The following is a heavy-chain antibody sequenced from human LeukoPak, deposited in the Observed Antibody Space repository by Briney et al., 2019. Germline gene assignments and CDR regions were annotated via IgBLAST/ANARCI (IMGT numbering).Heavy chain of an antibody. CDR2: INPNSGGT. D-gene: IGHD6-13*01. Sequence: ASVKVSCXASGYTFTGYYMHWVRQAPGQGLEWMGWINPNSGGTNYAQKFQGRVTMTRDTSISTAYMELSRLRSDATAVYYCARGPAAGTDMQHWGQGTLVTVSS. CDR3: ARGPAAGTDMQH. CDR1: GYTFTGYY. J-gene: IGHJ1*01. V-gene: IGHV1-2*02.